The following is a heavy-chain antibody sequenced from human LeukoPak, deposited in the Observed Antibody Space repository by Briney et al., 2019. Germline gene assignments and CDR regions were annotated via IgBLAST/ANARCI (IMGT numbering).Heavy chain of an antibody. D-gene: IGHD5-18*01. CDR1: GGSISSGSYY. Sequence: PSQTLSLTCTVSGGSISSGSYYWSWIRQPAGKGLEWIGRIYTSGSTNYNPSLKSRVTISVDTSKNQFSLKLSSVTAADTAVYYCARAASHGPNSYGPYFDYWGQGTLVTVSS. CDR3: ARAASHGPNSYGPYFDY. J-gene: IGHJ4*02. V-gene: IGHV4-61*02. CDR2: IYTSGST.